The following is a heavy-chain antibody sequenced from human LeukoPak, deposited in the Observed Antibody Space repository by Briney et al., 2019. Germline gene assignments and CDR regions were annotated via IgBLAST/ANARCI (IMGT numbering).Heavy chain of an antibody. CDR3: TTEPPYYYDSSGSDPHYYYYYMDV. CDR1: GFTFSNAW. D-gene: IGHD3-22*01. Sequence: GGSLSLSCAASGFTFSNAWMSWVRQAPGKGLEWGGRIKSKTDGGTTDYPAPVKDGFTISRDDSKNTLYLQMNSLKTEDTAVYYCTTEPPYYYDSSGSDPHYYYYYMDVWGKGTTVTVSS. V-gene: IGHV3-15*01. CDR2: IKSKTDGGTT. J-gene: IGHJ6*03.